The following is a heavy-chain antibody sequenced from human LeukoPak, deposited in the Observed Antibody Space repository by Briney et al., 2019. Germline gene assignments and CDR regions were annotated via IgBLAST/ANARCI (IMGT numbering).Heavy chain of an antibody. Sequence: GGSLRLSCAASGFTFSIYAMSWVRQAPGKGLQWVSSITSRGESTWYVDSVKGRFTITRDNSENTLYLQMHSLRAEDTAVYYCARDRPNYYGSDGHYYRRDGNYWGRGTLVSVSS. CDR2: ITSRGEST. CDR3: ARDRPNYYGSDGHYYRRDGNY. V-gene: IGHV3-23*01. D-gene: IGHD3-22*01. CDR1: GFTFSIYA. J-gene: IGHJ4*02.